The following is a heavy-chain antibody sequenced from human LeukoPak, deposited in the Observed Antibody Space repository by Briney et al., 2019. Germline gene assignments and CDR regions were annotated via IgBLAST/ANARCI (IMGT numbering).Heavy chain of an antibody. J-gene: IGHJ6*04. V-gene: IGHV3-33*01. CDR2: IWYDGSNK. D-gene: IGHD2-2*01. Sequence: GGSLRLSCAASGFTFSSYGMHWVRQAPGKGLGWVAVIWYDGSNKYYADSVKGRFTISRDNSKNTLYLQMNSLRAEDTAVYYCARDKAVPAAGYYYGMDVWGKGTTVTVSS. CDR3: ARDKAVPAAGYYYGMDV. CDR1: GFTFSSYG.